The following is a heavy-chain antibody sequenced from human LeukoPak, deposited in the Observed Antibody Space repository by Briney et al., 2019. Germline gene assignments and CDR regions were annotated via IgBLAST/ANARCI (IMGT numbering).Heavy chain of an antibody. CDR3: ARDLSGDSSSY. D-gene: IGHD6-19*01. Sequence: GGSLRLSCAASGFTFRTYSMSWVRQAPGKGLEWVSSISGSGNYIYYADSVKGRFTISRDNAKNSLYLQMNGLRAEDTAVYYCARDLSGDSSSYWGQGTLVTVSS. V-gene: IGHV3-21*01. CDR2: ISGSGNYI. CDR1: GFTFRTYS. J-gene: IGHJ4*02.